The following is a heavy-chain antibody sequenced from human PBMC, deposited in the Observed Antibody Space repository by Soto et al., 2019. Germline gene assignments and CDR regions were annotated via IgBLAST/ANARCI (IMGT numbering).Heavy chain of an antibody. J-gene: IGHJ6*02. Sequence: SETLSLTCTVSGGSISRGGDYWGWIRQPPGKGLEWIGYIYYSGSTYYNASLKSRVSILLDTSKNQFSLKLSSVTAADTAVYYCASYYCSSTRCPGVDVWGQGTTVT. CDR2: IYYSGST. D-gene: IGHD2-2*01. CDR1: GGSISRGGDY. CDR3: ASYYCSSTRCPGVDV. V-gene: IGHV4-30-4*08.